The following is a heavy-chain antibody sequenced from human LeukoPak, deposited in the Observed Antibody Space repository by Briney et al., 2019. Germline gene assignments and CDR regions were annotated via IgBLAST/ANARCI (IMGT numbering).Heavy chain of an antibody. D-gene: IGHD3-10*01. CDR3: ARGTSRLRGVIILPNFDY. CDR1: GGSFSGYF. V-gene: IGHV4-34*01. CDR2: INHSGTT. Sequence: SETLSLTCAVYGGSFSGYFWTWIRRPPGKGLEWIGEINHSGTTNYNPSLTSRVTISVDTSKNQFSLKLNSMTAADTAVYYCARGTSRLRGVIILPNFDYWGQGTLVTVSS. J-gene: IGHJ4*02.